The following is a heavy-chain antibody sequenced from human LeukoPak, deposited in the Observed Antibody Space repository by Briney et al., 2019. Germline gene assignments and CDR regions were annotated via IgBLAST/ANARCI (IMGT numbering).Heavy chain of an antibody. CDR2: ISSSSSYI. J-gene: IGHJ6*03. CDR3: ARLRQGATYYYYYDRDV. V-gene: IGHV3-21*01. D-gene: IGHD1-26*01. Sequence: GGSLRLSCAASGFTFSSYSMNWVRQAPGKGLEWVSSISSSSSYIYYADSVKGRFTLSRDNAKNSLYLQMNSLRAQDTPVYFSARLRQGATYYYYYDRDVWGKGPTVPVS. CDR1: GFTFSSYS.